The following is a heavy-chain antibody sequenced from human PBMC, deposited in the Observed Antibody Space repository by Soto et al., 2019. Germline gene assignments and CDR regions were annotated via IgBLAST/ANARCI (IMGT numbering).Heavy chain of an antibody. J-gene: IGHJ3*02. D-gene: IGHD6-13*01. Sequence: SQTLSLTCAISGDSVSSNSAAWNWIRQSPSKGLEWLGRTYYRSKWYNDYAGSVQSRITINPDTAKKQFSQQLNSVTPADTAVYYCARGVGIAAAGTHDAFDIWGRGAMVTV. V-gene: IGHV6-1*01. CDR3: ARGVGIAAAGTHDAFDI. CDR2: TYYRSKWYN. CDR1: GDSVSSNSAA.